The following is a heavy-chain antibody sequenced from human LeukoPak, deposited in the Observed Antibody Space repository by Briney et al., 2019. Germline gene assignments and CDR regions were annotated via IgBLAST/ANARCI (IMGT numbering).Heavy chain of an antibody. V-gene: IGHV3-23*01. CDR3: AKGHRSSSSFFDS. Sequence: GGSLRLSCAASGFSFSNYGMNWVRQAPGKGLEWVSAISRSGDSTYYAASVKGRFTISRDNSNNTLYLQMNSLRAEDTAVNYCAKGHRSSSSFFDSWGQGILVTVSS. CDR1: GFSFSNYG. J-gene: IGHJ4*02. CDR2: ISRSGDST. D-gene: IGHD6-19*01.